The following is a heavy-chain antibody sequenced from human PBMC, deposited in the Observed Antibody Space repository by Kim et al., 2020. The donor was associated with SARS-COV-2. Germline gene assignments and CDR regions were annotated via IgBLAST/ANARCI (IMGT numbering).Heavy chain of an antibody. Sequence: YSAASGQVRFTISRDNPKTTLYLQVNSLRAEDTAVYYCAKPPGYNSFDYWGQGTLVTVSS. CDR3: AKPPGYNSFDY. V-gene: IGHV3-23*01. D-gene: IGHD5-18*01. J-gene: IGHJ4*02.